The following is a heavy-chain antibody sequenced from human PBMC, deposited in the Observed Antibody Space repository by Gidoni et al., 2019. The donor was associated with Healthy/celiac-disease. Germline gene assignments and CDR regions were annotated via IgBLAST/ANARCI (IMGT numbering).Heavy chain of an antibody. D-gene: IGHD4-17*01. V-gene: IGHV4-39*01. J-gene: IGHJ4*02. CDR1: GGSISSRSYY. CDR3: ASLPYGDDY. CDR2: IYYSGST. Sequence: QLQLQESGPGLVKPSETLSFTCTVSGGSISSRSYYWGWIRPPPGKGLEWIGRIYYSGSTYYNPSLKSRVTISVDTSKNQFSLKLSSVSAADTAVYYCASLPYGDDYWGQGTLVTVSS.